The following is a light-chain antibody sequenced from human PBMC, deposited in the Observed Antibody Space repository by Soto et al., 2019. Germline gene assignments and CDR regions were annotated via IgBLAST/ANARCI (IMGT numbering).Light chain of an antibody. CDR2: GAS. J-gene: IGKJ2*01. V-gene: IGKV3-20*01. CDR1: QSISSSY. Sequence: ALTQSPGTLSLSPGERATLSCRASQSISSSYLAWYQKKPGQAPRLLIYGASSRATGIPERFSGSGSGTDFTLTISRVVPEDFAVYYCQQYGISPLYTFGQGTKLEV. CDR3: QQYGISPLYT.